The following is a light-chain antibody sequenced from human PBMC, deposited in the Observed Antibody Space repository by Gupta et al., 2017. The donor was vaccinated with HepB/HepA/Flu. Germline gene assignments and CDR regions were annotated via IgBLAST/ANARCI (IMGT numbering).Light chain of an antibody. CDR2: AAS. J-gene: IGKJ1*01. CDR3: QQSYRIPRT. V-gene: IGKV1-39*01. CDR1: QSISTS. Sequence: DIQMTQSPASLSASVGDRVTITCRASQSISTSLNWYQQKPGKAPNLLIYAASNLQRDVPSRFSGSGSGTHFTLTISSLQPDDFSTYYCQQSYRIPRTFGQGTKVDIK.